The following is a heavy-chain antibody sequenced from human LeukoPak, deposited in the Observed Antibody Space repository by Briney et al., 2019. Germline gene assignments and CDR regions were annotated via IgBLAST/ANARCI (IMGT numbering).Heavy chain of an antibody. CDR2: IKQDGSEK. CDR1: GFTFSNYW. Sequence: GGALRLSRAASGFTFSNYWMSSVRQAPGKGLEWVANIKQDGSEKYYMDSVKGRFTISRDNAKNSLYLQRNSLRAEDTAVYYCAREGSSSYFDYWGQGTLVTVSS. V-gene: IGHV3-7*01. D-gene: IGHD6-6*01. CDR3: AREGSSSYFDY. J-gene: IGHJ4*02.